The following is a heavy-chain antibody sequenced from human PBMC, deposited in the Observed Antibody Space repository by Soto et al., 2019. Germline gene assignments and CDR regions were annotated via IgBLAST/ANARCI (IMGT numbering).Heavy chain of an antibody. D-gene: IGHD4-17*01. CDR2: IYYGGST. J-gene: IGHJ6*02. CDR1: GGSISSSSYY. V-gene: IGHV4-61*01. CDR3: AREGIENYGDYGYYYYGMDV. Sequence: PSETLPLTCTVSGGSISSSSYYWSWIRQPPGKGLEWIGYIYYGGSTSYNPSLKSRVTISVDTSKNQFSLKLSSVTAADTAVYYCAREGIENYGDYGYYYYGMDVCGQGTKVTVSS.